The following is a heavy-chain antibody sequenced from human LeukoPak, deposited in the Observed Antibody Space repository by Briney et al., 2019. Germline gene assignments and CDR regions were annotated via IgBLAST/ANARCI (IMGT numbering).Heavy chain of an antibody. V-gene: IGHV3-7*01. D-gene: IGHD3-10*01. CDR1: RFTFSNYW. CDR3: VSDYYGSGSYYNEY. J-gene: IGHJ4*02. CDR2: IKKDGGET. Sequence: GGSLRLSCVASRFTFSNYWMTWVRQAPGKGLERVANIKKDGGETYYMESVKGRFTISRDNARNSLYPQMNSLTVEDTAVYYCVSDYYGSGSYYNEYWGQGTLVTVSS.